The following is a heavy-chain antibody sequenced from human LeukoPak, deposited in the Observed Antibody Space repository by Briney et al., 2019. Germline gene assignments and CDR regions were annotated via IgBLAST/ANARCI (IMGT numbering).Heavy chain of an antibody. CDR3: AKDSSFFDY. V-gene: IGHV3-23*01. Sequence: GGSLRLSCAASGFTFSTFAMIWVRQPPGKGLEWVSSIFPSGGEIHYADSVRGRFTISRDNSKNTVYLQMNSLRAEDTAVYYCAKDSSFFDYWGQGTLVTVSS. CDR1: GFTFSTFA. J-gene: IGHJ4*02. CDR2: IFPSGGEI.